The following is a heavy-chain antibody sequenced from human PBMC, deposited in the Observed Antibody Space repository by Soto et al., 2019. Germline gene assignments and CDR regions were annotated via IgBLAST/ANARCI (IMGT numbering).Heavy chain of an antibody. CDR2: ISSSGYM. CDR3: ARDCSSGSWYPGMDV. J-gene: IGHJ6*03. Sequence: EVQLVESGGGLVKPGGSLRLSCAASGFNFNSYTINWVRQAPGKRLEWLSYISSSGYMFSTDSVRGRFTISTDNTKNSVYLQINSLRAEETGVYFCARDCSSGSWYPGMDVWGKGTTFTFS. V-gene: IGHV3-21*05. D-gene: IGHD1-26*01. CDR1: GFNFNSYT.